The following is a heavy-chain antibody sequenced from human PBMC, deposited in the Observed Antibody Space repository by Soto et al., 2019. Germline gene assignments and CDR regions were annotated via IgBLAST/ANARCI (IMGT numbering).Heavy chain of an antibody. CDR3: ARPLWRDDYNWGYFDL. CDR2: ISYYGSNK. CDR1: GFTFSSYD. D-gene: IGHD4-4*01. Sequence: QVQLVESGGGVVQPGRSLRLSCAASGFTFSSYDMHWVRQAPGKGLAWVAVISYYGSNKYYADSVKGRFTISRDNSKNTLYLQMNSLRTEDTAVYYCARPLWRDDYNWGYFDLWGRGPLVTFSS. V-gene: IGHV3-30-3*01. J-gene: IGHJ2*01.